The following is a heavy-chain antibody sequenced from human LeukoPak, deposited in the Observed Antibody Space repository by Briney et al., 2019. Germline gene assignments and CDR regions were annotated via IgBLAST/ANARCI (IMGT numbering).Heavy chain of an antibody. CDR2: ISSVSGYI. CDR1: GFTFSDYS. J-gene: IGHJ4*01. V-gene: IGHV3-21*01. Sequence: GGSLRLSCAASGFTFSDYSMNWVRQAPGRGLEWVSFISSVSGYIYYADSVKDRFTISRDNARNSPYLQMNSLRAEDTAVYYCARDWRTQVLHPYYFEYWGQGVLVTVSS. CDR3: ARDWRTQVLHPYYFEY. D-gene: IGHD3-16*01.